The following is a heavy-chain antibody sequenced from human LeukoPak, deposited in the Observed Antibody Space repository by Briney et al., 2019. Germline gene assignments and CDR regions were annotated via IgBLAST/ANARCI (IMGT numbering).Heavy chain of an antibody. CDR1: GFTVSDIY. D-gene: IGHD6-13*01. CDR2: MYSGGDT. V-gene: IGHV3-53*01. Sequence: GGSLRLSCAASGFTVSDIYMSWVRQAPGKGLEWVSVMYSGGDTYYANSVKGRFTFSRDISKNTLYLQMNGLRTEDTAMYYCARDAPQVPAAGVLASWGQGTLVTVSS. CDR3: ARDAPQVPAAGVLAS. J-gene: IGHJ5*02.